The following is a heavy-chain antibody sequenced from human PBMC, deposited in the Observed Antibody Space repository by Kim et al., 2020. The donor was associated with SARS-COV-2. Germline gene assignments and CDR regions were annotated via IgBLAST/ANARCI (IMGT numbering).Heavy chain of an antibody. Sequence: GGSLRLSWTASGFTFGDYAMSWVRQAPGKGLEWVGFIRSKAYGGTTEYAASVKGRFTISRDDSKSIAYLQMNSLKTEDTAVYYCPRVEQSYGYYYYYYMDVWGKGTTVTVYS. J-gene: IGHJ6*03. CDR1: GFTFGDYA. CDR3: PRVEQSYGYYYYYYMDV. V-gene: IGHV3-49*04. CDR2: IRSKAYGGTT. D-gene: IGHD6-19*01.